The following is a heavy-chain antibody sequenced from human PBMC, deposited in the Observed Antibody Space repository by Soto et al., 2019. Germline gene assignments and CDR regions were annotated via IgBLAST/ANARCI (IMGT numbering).Heavy chain of an antibody. V-gene: IGHV4-34*01. CDR1: GGSFSGYY. CDR3: ARGSAYYDILTGYYKDGFDY. J-gene: IGHJ4*02. D-gene: IGHD3-9*01. Sequence: PSETLSLTCAVYGGSFSGYYWSWIRQPPGKGLEWIGEINHSGSTNYNPSLKSRVTISVDTSKNQFSLKLSSVTAADTAVYYCARGSAYYDILTGYYKDGFDYWGQGTLVTVSS. CDR2: INHSGST.